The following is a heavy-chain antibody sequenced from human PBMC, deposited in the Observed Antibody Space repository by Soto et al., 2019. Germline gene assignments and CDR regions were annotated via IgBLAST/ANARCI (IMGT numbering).Heavy chain of an antibody. V-gene: IGHV4-59*08. Sequence: PSETLSLTCTVSGGSISSYYWSWIRQPPGKGLEWIGYIYYSGSTNYNPSLKSRVTISVDTSKNQFSLKLSSVTAADTAVYYCARCSKTSANDAFDSWGQGTMVTVSS. D-gene: IGHD1-26*01. CDR1: GGSISSYY. CDR2: IYYSGST. J-gene: IGHJ3*02. CDR3: ARCSKTSANDAFDS.